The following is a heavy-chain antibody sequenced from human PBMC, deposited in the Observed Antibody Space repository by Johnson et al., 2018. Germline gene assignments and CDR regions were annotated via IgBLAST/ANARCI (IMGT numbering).Heavy chain of an antibody. CDR1: EFTFSIYW. Sequence: VQLVESGGGLVQPGGSLRLSCVASEFTFSIYWMSWVRQTPEKGLEWVANINQDGSEKYFLDSVKGRFSISRDNAKKSLDLQMNTLRAEDTAVYYCARDSGRRAFDIWDQGTMVTVSS. CDR2: INQDGSEK. CDR3: ARDSGRRAFDI. J-gene: IGHJ3*02. V-gene: IGHV3-7*01.